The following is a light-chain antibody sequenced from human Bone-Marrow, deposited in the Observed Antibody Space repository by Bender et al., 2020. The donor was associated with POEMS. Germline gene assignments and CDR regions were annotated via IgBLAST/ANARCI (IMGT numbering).Light chain of an antibody. CDR3: CSYAGTYSPHVV. CDR1: SSDVGGYNY. CDR2: DVN. V-gene: IGLV2-11*01. J-gene: IGLJ2*01. Sequence: HSALTQPRSVSGSPGQSVTISCTGTSSDVGGYNYVSWYQQHPGKAPKLMIYDVNKRPSGVPDRFSGSKSGNTASLTASGLQAEDEANYYCCSYAGTYSPHVVFGGGTELTVL.